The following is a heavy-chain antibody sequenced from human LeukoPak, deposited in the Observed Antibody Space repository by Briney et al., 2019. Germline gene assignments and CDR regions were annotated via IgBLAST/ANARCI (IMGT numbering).Heavy chain of an antibody. Sequence: SETLSLTCAVSGGSISSGSYSWTWIRQPPGKGLEWIGFAHHIGSSSLKPSLRSRATISLETYSNQFSLRLTSVTAADTAVYYCASLYYGDYVSYFDYWGQGILVSVSS. D-gene: IGHD4-17*01. J-gene: IGHJ4*02. V-gene: IGHV4-30-2*01. CDR2: AHHIGSS. CDR1: GGSISSGSYS. CDR3: ASLYYGDYVSYFDY.